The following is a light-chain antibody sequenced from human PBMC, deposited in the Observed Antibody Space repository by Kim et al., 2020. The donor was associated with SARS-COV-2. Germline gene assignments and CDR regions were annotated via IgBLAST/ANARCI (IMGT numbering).Light chain of an antibody. CDR3: LQTNDFPLT. CDR1: QDINSW. V-gene: IGKV1-12*01. Sequence: ASVGDRVTITCRASQDINSWLAWYQQKPGKTPKLLIYAVSNLESGVPSRFSGSGAGTHFTLIIGSLQPEDIATYYCLQTNDFPLTFGGGTKVDIK. CDR2: AVS. J-gene: IGKJ4*01.